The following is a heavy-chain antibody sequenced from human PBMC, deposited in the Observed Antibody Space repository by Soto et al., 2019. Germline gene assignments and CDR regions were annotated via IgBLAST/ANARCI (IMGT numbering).Heavy chain of an antibody. D-gene: IGHD1-26*01. J-gene: IGHJ4*02. CDR2: IIPIFCTA. Sequence: QVQLVQSGAEVKKPGSSVKVSCKASGGTFSSYAISWVRQAPGQGLEWMGGIIPIFCTANYAQKFQGRVTITAELPASDADMKLGGLRSGEAAVVNCAIEGGVGATTGCDWGQGSLVTVSA. CDR1: GGTFSSYA. CDR3: AIEGGVGATTGCD. V-gene: IGHV1-69*01.